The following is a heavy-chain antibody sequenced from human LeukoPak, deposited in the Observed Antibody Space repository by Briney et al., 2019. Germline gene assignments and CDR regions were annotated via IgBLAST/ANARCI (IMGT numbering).Heavy chain of an antibody. D-gene: IGHD6-19*01. J-gene: IGHJ6*04. CDR3: ARRGQWPGLHYYYGMDV. V-gene: IGHV3-48*03. Sequence: GSLRLSCAASGFTFSSYEMNWVRQAPGKGLEWVSYISSSGSTIYYADSVKGRFTISRDNAKNSLYLQMNSLRAEDTAVYYCARRGQWPGLHYYYGMDVWGKGTTVTVSS. CDR1: GFTFSSYE. CDR2: ISSSGSTI.